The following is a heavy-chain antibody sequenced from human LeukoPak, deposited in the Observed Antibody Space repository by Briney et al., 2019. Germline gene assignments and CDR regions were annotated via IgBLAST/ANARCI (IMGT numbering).Heavy chain of an antibody. CDR3: ARPRYPWGKYYFDY. CDR2: IYYSGST. Sequence: SETLSLTCTVSGGSISSYYWSWIRQPPGKGLEWIGYIYYSGSTNYNPSLKSRVTISVDTSKNQFSLRLSSVTAADTAVYYCARPRYPWGKYYFDYWGQGTLVTVSS. CDR1: GGSISSYY. D-gene: IGHD3-16*01. J-gene: IGHJ4*02. V-gene: IGHV4-59*01.